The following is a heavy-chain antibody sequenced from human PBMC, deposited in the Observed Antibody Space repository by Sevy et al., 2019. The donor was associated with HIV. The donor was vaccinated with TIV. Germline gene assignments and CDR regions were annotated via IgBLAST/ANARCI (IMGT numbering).Heavy chain of an antibody. D-gene: IGHD3-22*01. CDR1: GYSFANHG. CDR2: ISPFNGNT. CDR3: ARGYYYDSSGFYAGEYYDY. Sequence: ASVKVSCKTSGYSFANHGLNWVRQAPGHGLEWLGWISPFNGNTHSAQKFRGRVSMTADTSTSTAYMELRSLRPDDTAVYYCARGYYYDSSGFYAGEYYDYWGHGTQVTVSS. J-gene: IGHJ4*01. V-gene: IGHV1-18*04.